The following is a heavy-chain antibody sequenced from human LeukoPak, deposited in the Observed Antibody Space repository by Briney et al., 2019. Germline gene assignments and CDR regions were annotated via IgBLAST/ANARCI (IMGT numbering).Heavy chain of an antibody. Sequence: ASVKVSCKASGYTFTSYYMHWVRQAPGQGLEWMGIINPSGGSTSYAQKFQGRVTMTRDTSTSTVYMELSSLRSEDTAVYYCARCPSPGSGSYYNVAMQLPPDYWGQGTLVTVSS. CDR3: ARCPSPGSGSYYNVAMQLPPDY. V-gene: IGHV1-46*01. J-gene: IGHJ4*02. D-gene: IGHD3-10*01. CDR2: INPSGGST. CDR1: GYTFTSYY.